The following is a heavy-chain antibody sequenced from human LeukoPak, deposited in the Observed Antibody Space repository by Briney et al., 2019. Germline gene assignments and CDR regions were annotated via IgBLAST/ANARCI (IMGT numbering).Heavy chain of an antibody. V-gene: IGHV3-23*01. Sequence: GGSLRLSCEASGFTLGSYGMHWVRQAPGKGLEWASGISGSGGTTYYADSVKGRFTISSDNSKNTLYLQMNSLRAEDTAVYYCSRLRQLQVDYWGQGTVVTVSS. CDR3: SRLRQLQVDY. CDR2: ISGSGGTT. D-gene: IGHD1-1*01. J-gene: IGHJ4*02. CDR1: GFTLGSYG.